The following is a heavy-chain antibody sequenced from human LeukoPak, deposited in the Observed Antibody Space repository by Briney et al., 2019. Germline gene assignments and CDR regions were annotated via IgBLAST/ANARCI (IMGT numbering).Heavy chain of an antibody. CDR1: GFTFSSYS. CDR3: AKGGGNWYFDL. J-gene: IGHJ2*01. Sequence: GGSLRLSCAASGFTFSSYSMNWVRQAPGKGLEWVSAISGSGGSTYYADSVKGRFTISRDNSKNTLYLHMNSLRAEDTAIYYCAKGGGNWYFDLWGRGTLVTVSS. V-gene: IGHV3-23*01. CDR2: ISGSGGST. D-gene: IGHD3-16*01.